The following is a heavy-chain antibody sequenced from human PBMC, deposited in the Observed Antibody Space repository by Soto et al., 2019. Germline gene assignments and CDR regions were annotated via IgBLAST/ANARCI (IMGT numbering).Heavy chain of an antibody. J-gene: IGHJ4*02. D-gene: IGHD2-2*01. CDR1: GFTFSSYG. CDR2: IWYDGSNK. CDR3: ASAGSIVVVPAAMNY. Sequence: GGSLRLSCAASGFTFSSYGMHWVRQAPGKGLEWVAVIWYDGSNKYYADSVKGRFTISRDNSKNTLYLQMNCLRAEDTAVYYCASAGSIVVVPAAMNYWGRGTLVTVSS. V-gene: IGHV3-33*01.